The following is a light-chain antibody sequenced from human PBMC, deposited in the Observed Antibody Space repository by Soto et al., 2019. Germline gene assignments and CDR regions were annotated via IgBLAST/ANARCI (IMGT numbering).Light chain of an antibody. J-gene: IGKJ5*01. CDR3: QQYRMTPNT. V-gene: IGKV3-11*01. Sequence: EIVLTQSPATLSLSPGERATLSCRASQSVSSYLAWYQQKPGQAPRLLIYDASTRATGIPDSFSGSGSGTDFSLTIRGLKPEELAVYYCQQYRMTPNTFGQGTRLEIK. CDR1: QSVSSY. CDR2: DAS.